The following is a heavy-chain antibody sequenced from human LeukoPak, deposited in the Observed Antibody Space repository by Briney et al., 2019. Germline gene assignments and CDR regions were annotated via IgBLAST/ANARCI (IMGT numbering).Heavy chain of an antibody. CDR2: IYYSGGT. Sequence: SETLSLTCTVSGGSISSSSYYWGWIRQPPGKGLEWIGSIYYSGGTYYNPSLKSRVTISVDTSKNQFSLKLSSVTAADTAVYYCARDAHGSGSYYNPYGFDPWGQGTLVTVSS. CDR1: GGSISSSSYY. CDR3: ARDAHGSGSYYNPYGFDP. J-gene: IGHJ5*02. V-gene: IGHV4-39*07. D-gene: IGHD3-10*01.